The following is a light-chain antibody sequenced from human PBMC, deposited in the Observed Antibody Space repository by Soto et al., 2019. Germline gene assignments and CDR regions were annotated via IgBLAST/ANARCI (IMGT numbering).Light chain of an antibody. CDR1: SSNIGSNT. Sequence: QSVLTQPPSASGTPGQRVTISCSGSSSNIGSNTVNWYQQLPGTAPKLLIYSNNQRPSGVPDRFSGSKSGTSASLAISGLQAEDEADYYCAAWEDSLNGSVVFGGGTQLTVL. V-gene: IGLV1-44*01. CDR3: AAWEDSLNGSVV. CDR2: SNN. J-gene: IGLJ2*01.